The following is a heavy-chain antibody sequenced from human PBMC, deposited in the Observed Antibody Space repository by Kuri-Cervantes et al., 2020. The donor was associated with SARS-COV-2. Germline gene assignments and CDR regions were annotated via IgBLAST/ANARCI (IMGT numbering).Heavy chain of an antibody. CDR3: ARGGGFLGMLRRKNWFDP. D-gene: IGHD7-27*01. CDR1: GGSISSGSYY. J-gene: IGHJ5*02. V-gene: IGHV4-61*09. Sequence: SETLSLTCTVSGGSISSGSYYWSWIRQPAGKGLEWIGHIYTSGSTNYNPSLKSRVTISVDTSKNQFSLKLSSVTAADTAVYYCARGGGFLGMLRRKNWFDPWGQGTLVTVSS. CDR2: IYTSGST.